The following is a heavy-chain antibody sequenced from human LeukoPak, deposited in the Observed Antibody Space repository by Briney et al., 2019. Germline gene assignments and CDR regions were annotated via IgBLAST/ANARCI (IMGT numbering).Heavy chain of an antibody. CDR2: ISSSSSTI. CDR1: GFTFSSYS. J-gene: IGHJ4*02. V-gene: IGHV3-48*01. D-gene: IGHD3-10*01. Sequence: GGSLRLSCAASGFTFSSYSMNWVRHAPGKGLELVSYISSSSSTIYYADSVKGRFTISRDNAKNSLYLQMNSLRAEDTAVYYCASLPLYYYGSGSYSRYWGQGTLVTVSS. CDR3: ASLPLYYYGSGSYSRY.